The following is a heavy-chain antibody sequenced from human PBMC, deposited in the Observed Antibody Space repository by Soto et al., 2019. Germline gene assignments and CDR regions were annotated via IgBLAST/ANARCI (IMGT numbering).Heavy chain of an antibody. CDR1: GGTFSSYA. D-gene: IGHD3-22*01. V-gene: IGHV1-69*13. CDR3: ESEHDSSGYYSGSPFDY. J-gene: IGHJ4*02. CDR2: IIPIFGTA. Sequence: SVKVSCKSSGGTFSSYAISWVRQAPGQGLEWMGGIIPIFGTANYAQKFQGRVTITADESTSTAYMELSSLRSEDTAVYYCESEHDSSGYYSGSPFDYWGQGNLVTVSS.